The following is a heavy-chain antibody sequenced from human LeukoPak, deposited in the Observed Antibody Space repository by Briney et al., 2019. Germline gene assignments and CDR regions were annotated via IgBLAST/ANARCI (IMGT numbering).Heavy chain of an antibody. CDR3: ATDGYYYYYMDV. V-gene: IGHV4-61*02. CDR1: GGSISSGNYY. CDR2: VYTGGST. Sequence: PSQTLSLTCTVSGGSISSGNYYWSWVRQPAGKGLEWIGRVYTGGSTSYNPSLKSRVTMSLDTSKNQFSLRLNSVTAADTAVYYCATDGYYYYYMDVWGKGTRVTVSS. J-gene: IGHJ6*03.